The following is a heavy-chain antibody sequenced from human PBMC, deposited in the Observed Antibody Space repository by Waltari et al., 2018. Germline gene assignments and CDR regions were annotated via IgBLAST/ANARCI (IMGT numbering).Heavy chain of an antibody. Sequence: EVQLLESGGGLVQPGGSLRLSCAASGFTFSSYAMSWVRQAPGKGLEWVSAISGSGGSTYYADSVKGRFTISRDNSKNTRYLQMNSLRAEDTAVYYCAKEAPRPPNLRFLEWALGWFDPWGQGTLVTVSS. J-gene: IGHJ5*02. CDR3: AKEAPRPPNLRFLEWALGWFDP. CDR2: ISGSGGST. V-gene: IGHV3-23*01. CDR1: GFTFSSYA. D-gene: IGHD3-3*01.